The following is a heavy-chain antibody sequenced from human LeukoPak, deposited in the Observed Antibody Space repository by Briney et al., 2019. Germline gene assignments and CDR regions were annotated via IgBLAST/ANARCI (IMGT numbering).Heavy chain of an antibody. D-gene: IGHD1/OR15-1a*01. CDR2: ISGSGGST. CDR3: AKAPPEQWGSYYFDY. V-gene: IGHV3-23*01. Sequence: GGSLRLSCAASGFTFSSYAMSWVRQAPGKGLEWVSAISGSGGSTYYADSVKGRFTISRDNSKNTLYLQMNSLGAEDTAVYYCAKAPPEQWGSYYFDYWGQGTLVTVSS. CDR1: GFTFSSYA. J-gene: IGHJ4*02.